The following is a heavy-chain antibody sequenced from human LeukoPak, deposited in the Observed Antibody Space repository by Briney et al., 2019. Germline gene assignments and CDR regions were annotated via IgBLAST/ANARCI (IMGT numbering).Heavy chain of an antibody. CDR1: GFTVSSYY. CDR2: IYTGGGR. Sequence: GGSLRLSCAASGFTVSSYYMNWVRQAPGKELEWVSVIYTGGGRYYADSVRGRFTISRDNSKNTLFLQMNSLRAEDTAVYYCARQIGGGWSFDYWGQGTLVTVSS. V-gene: IGHV3-66*04. D-gene: IGHD6-19*01. CDR3: ARQIGGGWSFDY. J-gene: IGHJ4*02.